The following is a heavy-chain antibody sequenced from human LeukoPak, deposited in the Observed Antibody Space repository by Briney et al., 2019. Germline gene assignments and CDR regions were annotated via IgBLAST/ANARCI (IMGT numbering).Heavy chain of an antibody. CDR2: INTDGSRT. CDR3: VRGFGGRTDS. D-gene: IGHD2-15*01. Sequence: AGGSLRLSCAASGFTFSSYAMTWARQAPGKGLVWVSRINTDGSRTDHADSVKGRFTISRDNAKDTLYLQMSSLRAEDTAVYYCVRGFGGRTDSWGQGTEVTVST. V-gene: IGHV3-74*01. J-gene: IGHJ5*01. CDR1: GFTFSSYA.